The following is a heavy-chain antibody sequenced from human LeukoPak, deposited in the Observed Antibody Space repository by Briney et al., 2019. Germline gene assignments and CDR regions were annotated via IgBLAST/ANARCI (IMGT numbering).Heavy chain of an antibody. J-gene: IGHJ5*01. Sequence: PGGSLRLSCAASGFIFSDWWMGWVPQAPGKGLEWLASIKKDGSEKYYVDSVKGRFSISRDNADNSLSLQMNSLRAGDTAVYYCARGPPAGYGTCWFGYWGQGSLVTVSS. D-gene: IGHD1-1*01. V-gene: IGHV3-7*05. CDR2: IKKDGSEK. CDR3: ARGPPAGYGTCWFGY. CDR1: GFIFSDWW.